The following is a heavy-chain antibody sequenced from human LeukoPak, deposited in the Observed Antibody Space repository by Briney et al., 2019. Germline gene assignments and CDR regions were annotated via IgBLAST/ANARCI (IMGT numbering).Heavy chain of an antibody. D-gene: IGHD6-19*01. CDR1: GFTFDDYA. Sequence: GRSLRLSCAASGFTFDDYAMHWVRQAPGKGLEWVSGISWNSGSIGYADSVKGRFTISRDNAKNSLYLQMNSLRAEDTALYYCAKDPYSELAVAGTFDYWGQGTLVTVSS. V-gene: IGHV3-9*01. CDR2: ISWNSGSI. CDR3: AKDPYSELAVAGTFDY. J-gene: IGHJ4*02.